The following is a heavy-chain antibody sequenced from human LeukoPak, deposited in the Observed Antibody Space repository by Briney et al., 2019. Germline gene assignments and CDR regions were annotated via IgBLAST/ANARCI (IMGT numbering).Heavy chain of an antibody. CDR1: GFTFSTYS. J-gene: IGHJ4*02. V-gene: IGHV3-33*08. CDR3: ASFSAAGTFDY. D-gene: IGHD6-13*01. Sequence: PGGSLRLSCAASGFTFSTYSMNWVRQAPGKGLEWVAVISYDENNDYYADSVKGRFTISRDNAKNSLYLQMNSLRAEDTAVYYCASFSAAGTFDYWGQGTLVTVSS. CDR2: ISYDENND.